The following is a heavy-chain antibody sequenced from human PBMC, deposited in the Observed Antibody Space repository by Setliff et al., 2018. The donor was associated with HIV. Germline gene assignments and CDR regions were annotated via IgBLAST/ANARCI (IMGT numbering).Heavy chain of an antibody. V-gene: IGHV3-23*01. CDR2: ISGGGGKT. CDR1: GFTFSNFA. Sequence: GGSLRLSCAASGFTFSNFAMSWVRQAPGKGLEWVSAISGGGGKTDYADSVKGRFIISRDSSKNTLYLQMNSLRAEDTAIYFCAAQGVLWGQGTQVTVSS. J-gene: IGHJ4*02. CDR3: AAQGVL.